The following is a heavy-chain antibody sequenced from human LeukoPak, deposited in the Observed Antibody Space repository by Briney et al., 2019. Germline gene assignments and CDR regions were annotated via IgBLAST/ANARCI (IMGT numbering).Heavy chain of an antibody. CDR1: GFTFDDYV. D-gene: IGHD6-19*01. V-gene: IGHV3-9*01. CDR2: INWNSGSI. J-gene: IGHJ4*02. CDR3: GNGTQRGNSGWGYFFDQ. Sequence: GRSLRLSCAASGFTFDDYVMHWVRQAPGKGLEWVSGINWNSGSIDYAGSVKGRFTISRDNAMNSLYLQMNTLRPEATAVYYCGNGTQRGNSGWGYFFDQWGQGTLVTVSS.